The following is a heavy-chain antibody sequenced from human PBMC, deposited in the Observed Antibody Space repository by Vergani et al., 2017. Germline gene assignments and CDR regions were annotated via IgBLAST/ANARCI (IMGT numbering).Heavy chain of an antibody. CDR3: AGEVSMTSCGVCHNXFDP. J-gene: IGHJ5*02. V-gene: IGHV3-30*01. Sequence: QVQLVESGGGVVQPGRSLRLSCAASGFTFSSYAMHWVRQAPGKGLDWVAVISYDGSNKYYADSVKGRFTISRDNSKNTLYLQMNSLRAEDTAVYYGAGEVSMTSCGVCHNXFDPRGRGSLVPVSS. CDR2: ISYDGSNK. D-gene: IGHD3-3*01. CDR1: GFTFSSYA.